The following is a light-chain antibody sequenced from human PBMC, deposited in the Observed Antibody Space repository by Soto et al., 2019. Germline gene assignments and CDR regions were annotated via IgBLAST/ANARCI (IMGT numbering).Light chain of an antibody. V-gene: IGKV1-5*01. Sequence: DIQMTQSPSTLSASVGDRVTITCRASQSISSWLAWYQQKPGKAPKFLISDASNLESGVPSRFSDSGSGTEFTLTIDSLQPDDFATYYCHQYNNYPYTFGQGTTLEIK. CDR2: DAS. CDR1: QSISSW. J-gene: IGKJ2*01. CDR3: HQYNNYPYT.